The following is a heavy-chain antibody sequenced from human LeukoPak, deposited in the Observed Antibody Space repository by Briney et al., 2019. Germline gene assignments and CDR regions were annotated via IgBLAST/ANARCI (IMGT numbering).Heavy chain of an antibody. D-gene: IGHD3-10*02. J-gene: IGHJ4*02. Sequence: GASVKVSCKVSGYTLTELSMHWVRQAPGKGLEWMGGFDSEDGETIYAQKFQGRVTMTEDTSTDTAYMELSSLRSEDTAVYYCATVFGKWSTGDYFDYWGQGTLVTVSS. V-gene: IGHV1-24*01. CDR3: ATVFGKWSTGDYFDY. CDR1: GYTLTELS. CDR2: FDSEDGET.